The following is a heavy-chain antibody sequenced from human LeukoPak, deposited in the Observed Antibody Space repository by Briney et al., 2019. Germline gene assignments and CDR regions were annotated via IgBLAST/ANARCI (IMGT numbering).Heavy chain of an antibody. V-gene: IGHV3-33*06. D-gene: IGHD3-10*01. CDR1: GFTFSSYG. J-gene: IGHJ4*02. CDR3: AKDLYGEDY. CDR2: IWYDGSNK. Sequence: GGSLRLSCAASGFTFSSYGMHWVRQAPGKGLEWVAIIWYDGSNKYYADSVKGRFTISRDNSKNTLYLQMNSLRAEDTAVYYCAKDLYGEDYWGQGTLVTVSS.